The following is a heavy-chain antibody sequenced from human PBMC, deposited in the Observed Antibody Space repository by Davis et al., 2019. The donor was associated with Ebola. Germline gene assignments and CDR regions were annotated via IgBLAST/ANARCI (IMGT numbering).Heavy chain of an antibody. D-gene: IGHD6-19*01. J-gene: IGHJ4*02. Sequence: SLKISCAASGFTFDDYAMHWVRQAPGKGLEWVSGISWNSGSIGYADSVKGRFTISRDNSKNTLYLQMNSLRAEDTAVYYCARAMGSGWSIDYWGQGTLVTVSS. CDR1: GFTFDDYA. V-gene: IGHV3-9*01. CDR3: ARAMGSGWSIDY. CDR2: ISWNSGSI.